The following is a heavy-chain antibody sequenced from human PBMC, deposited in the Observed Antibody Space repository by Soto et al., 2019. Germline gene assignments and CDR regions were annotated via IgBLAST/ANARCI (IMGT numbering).Heavy chain of an antibody. Sequence: QVQLVESGGGVVQPGRSLRLSCAASGFTFSSYGMHWVRQAPGKGLEWVAVMSYEGTNKYYADSVKGRFTISRDNSKNTLYLQMNSLRAEDTAMYYCAKDANYDFCSGYNFDYWGQGTLVTVSS. CDR3: AKDANYDFCSGYNFDY. J-gene: IGHJ4*02. D-gene: IGHD3-3*01. CDR2: MSYEGTNK. V-gene: IGHV3-30*18. CDR1: GFTFSSYG.